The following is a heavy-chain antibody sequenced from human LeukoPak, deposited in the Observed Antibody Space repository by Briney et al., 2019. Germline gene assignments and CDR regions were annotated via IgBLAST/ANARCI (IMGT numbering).Heavy chain of an antibody. CDR1: GLTFSSYS. J-gene: IGHJ4*02. CDR3: ARAAYCGADCSFDY. CDR2: ISSSSSYI. Sequence: PGGSLRLYCAASGLTFSSYSMNWVRQAPGKGLEWVSSISSSSSYIYYADSVKGRFTISRDNAKNSLYLQMNSLRAEDTAVYYCARAAYCGADCSFDYWGQGTLVTVSS. D-gene: IGHD2-21*02. V-gene: IGHV3-21*01.